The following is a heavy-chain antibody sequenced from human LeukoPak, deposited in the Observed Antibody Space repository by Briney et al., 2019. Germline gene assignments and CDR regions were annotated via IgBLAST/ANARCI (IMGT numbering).Heavy chain of an antibody. Sequence: SETLSLTCTVSGGSISSYYWSWIRQPAGKGLEWIGRIYTSGSTNYNPSLKSRVTMSVDTSKNQFSLKLSSVTAADTAVYYCAREGWELLGGYFDYWGQGTLVTVSS. D-gene: IGHD1-26*01. CDR2: IYTSGST. J-gene: IGHJ4*02. CDR3: AREGWELLGGYFDY. CDR1: GGSISSYY. V-gene: IGHV4-4*07.